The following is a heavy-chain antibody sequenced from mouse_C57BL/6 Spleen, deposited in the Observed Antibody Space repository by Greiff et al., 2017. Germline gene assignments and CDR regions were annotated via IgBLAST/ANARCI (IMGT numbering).Heavy chain of an antibody. Sequence: QVQLQQSGPELVKPGASVKISCKASGYAFSSSWMHWVKQRPGKGLEWIGRIYPGDGDTNYNGKFKGKATLTADKSSSTAYMQLSSLTSEDSAVYFCAYYYGSSPYFDYWGQGTTLTVSS. CDR3: AYYYGSSPYFDY. CDR2: IYPGDGDT. V-gene: IGHV1-82*01. J-gene: IGHJ2*01. D-gene: IGHD1-1*01. CDR1: GYAFSSSW.